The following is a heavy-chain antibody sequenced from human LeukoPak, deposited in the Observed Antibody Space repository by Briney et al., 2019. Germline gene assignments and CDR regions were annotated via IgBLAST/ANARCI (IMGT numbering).Heavy chain of an antibody. Sequence: GGSLRLSCAASGFTFSSYAMSWARQAPGKGLEWVSGISSSGSGGNTYYADSVKGRFTISRDNSKNTLYLQMNSLRAEDTAVYYCGKNRYSGSLSPFDIWGQGTMVTVSS. CDR2: ISSSGSGGNT. J-gene: IGHJ3*02. D-gene: IGHD1-26*01. CDR1: GFTFSSYA. V-gene: IGHV3-23*01. CDR3: GKNRYSGSLSPFDI.